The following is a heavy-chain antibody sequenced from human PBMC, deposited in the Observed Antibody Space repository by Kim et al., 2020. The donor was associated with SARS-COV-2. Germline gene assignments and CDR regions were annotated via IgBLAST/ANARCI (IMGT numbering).Heavy chain of an antibody. V-gene: IGHV3-15*01. Sequence: GGSLRLSCAASGFTFSKAWMSWVRQAPGKGLEWVGRIKSKTDGGTTDYAAPVKGRFTISRDDSKNTLYVQMNSLKIEDTAVYYCTTDYYHCISTSCYAAHFEYWGQGTLVTVSS. CDR3: TTDYYHCISTSCYAAHFEY. D-gene: IGHD2-2*01. J-gene: IGHJ4*02. CDR2: IKSKTDGGTT. CDR1: GFTFSKAW.